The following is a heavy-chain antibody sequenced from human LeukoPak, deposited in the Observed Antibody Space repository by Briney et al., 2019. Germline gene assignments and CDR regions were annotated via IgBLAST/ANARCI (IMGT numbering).Heavy chain of an antibody. CDR3: ARDRAMVKVGASHDAFDI. CDR2: IIPIFGTA. Sequence: GASGTVACKAAGGTFSSYAIGWVRQAPGQGREWMGGIIPIFGTANYAQKFQGRVTITTDESTSTAYMELSSLRSEDTAAYYCARDRAMVKVGASHDAFDIWGQGTMVTVSS. V-gene: IGHV1-69*05. CDR1: GGTFSSYA. D-gene: IGHD5-18*01. J-gene: IGHJ3*02.